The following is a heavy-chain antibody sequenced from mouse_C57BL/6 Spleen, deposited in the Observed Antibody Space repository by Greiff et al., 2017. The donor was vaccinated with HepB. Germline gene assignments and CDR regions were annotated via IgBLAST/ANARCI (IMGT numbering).Heavy chain of an antibody. J-gene: IGHJ1*03. CDR2: IDPETGGP. D-gene: IGHD1-1*01. CDR3: TRVTTIVATDFDV. Sequence: QVQLQQSGAELVRPGASVTLSCKASGYTFTDYEMHWVKQTPVHGLEWIGAIDPETGGPAYNQKFKGKAILTADKSSSTAYMELRSLTSEDSAFYYCTRVTTIVATDFDVWGTGTTVTVSS. V-gene: IGHV1-15*01. CDR1: GYTFTDYE.